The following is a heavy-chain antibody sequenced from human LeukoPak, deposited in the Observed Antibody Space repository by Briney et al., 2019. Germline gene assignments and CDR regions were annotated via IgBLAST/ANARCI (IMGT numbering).Heavy chain of an antibody. Sequence: GGSLRLSCAASGFTSSDYYMSWIRQAPGKGLEWVSYISSSCSTTYYADSVKGRFTISRDNAKNSLYLQMNSLRAEDTAVYYCARDRIAAHYYYYYYGMDVWGQGTTVTVSS. J-gene: IGHJ6*02. V-gene: IGHV3-11*01. CDR3: ARDRIAAHYYYYYYGMDV. CDR2: ISSSCSTT. D-gene: IGHD6-13*01. CDR1: GFTSSDYY.